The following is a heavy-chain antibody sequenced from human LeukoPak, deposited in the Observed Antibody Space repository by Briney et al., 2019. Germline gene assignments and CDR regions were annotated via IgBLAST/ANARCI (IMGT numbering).Heavy chain of an antibody. Sequence: PGGSLRLSCAASGFSFKDAWMSWVRQAPGKGLEWVGRIKSTTDGVTTDYAAPVKGRFTISRDDTRNTLYLQPNSLKTEDTALYYCTRIRGYSAYDFNYWGQGTLVTVSS. CDR2: IKSTTDGVTT. CDR3: TRIRGYSAYDFNY. V-gene: IGHV3-15*01. CDR1: GFSFKDAW. J-gene: IGHJ4*02. D-gene: IGHD5-12*01.